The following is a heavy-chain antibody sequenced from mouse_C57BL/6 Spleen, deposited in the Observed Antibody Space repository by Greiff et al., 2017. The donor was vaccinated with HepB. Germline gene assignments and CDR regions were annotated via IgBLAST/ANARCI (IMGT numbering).Heavy chain of an antibody. Sequence: EVQVVESGGGLVKPGGSLKLSCAASGFTFSDYGMHWVRQAPEKGLEWVAYISSGSSTIYYADTVKGRFTISRDTAKNTLFLQMTSLRSEDTAMYYWARGIITTVGYWYFDVWGTGTTVTVSS. CDR1: GFTFSDYG. V-gene: IGHV5-17*01. CDR2: ISSGSSTI. D-gene: IGHD1-1*01. CDR3: ARGIITTVGYWYFDV. J-gene: IGHJ1*03.